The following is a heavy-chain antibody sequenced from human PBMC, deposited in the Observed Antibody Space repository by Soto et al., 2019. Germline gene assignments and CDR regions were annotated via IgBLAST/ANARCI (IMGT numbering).Heavy chain of an antibody. J-gene: IGHJ4*02. CDR1: GGSISSGGYY. D-gene: IGHD2-15*01. CDR3: ARAAVAPWDYFDY. V-gene: IGHV4-31*03. CDR2: IYPSGST. Sequence: QVPLQESGPGLVKPSQTLALTCTVSGGSISSGGYYWSWIRQHAVKGLEWIGYIYPSGSTYYNPSLKSRVTISVDTSKNQFSLKLSSVTAADTAVYYCARAAVAPWDYFDYWGQGTLVTVSS.